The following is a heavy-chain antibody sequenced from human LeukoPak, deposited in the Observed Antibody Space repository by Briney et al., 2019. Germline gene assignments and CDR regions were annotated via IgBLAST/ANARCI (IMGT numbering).Heavy chain of an antibody. CDR2: IDTSGTA. CDR1: GASISDYF. Sequence: SETLSLTCTVSGASISDYFWNWIRQPAGRGREWIGRIDTSGTAKYNSSLKSRVTISVDTSKNQFSLRLSSAAAADTAIYYCARGTKKTVYHTLDYWGQGILVTGSS. CDR3: ARGTKKTVYHTLDY. J-gene: IGHJ4*02. V-gene: IGHV4-4*07. D-gene: IGHD1-7*01.